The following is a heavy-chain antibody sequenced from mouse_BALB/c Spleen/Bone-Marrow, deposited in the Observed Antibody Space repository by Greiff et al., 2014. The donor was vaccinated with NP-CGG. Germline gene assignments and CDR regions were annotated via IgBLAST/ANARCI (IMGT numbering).Heavy chain of an antibody. V-gene: IGHV2-9*02. CDR1: GVLLNSYG. J-gene: IGHJ3*01. Sequence: QVQLKESGPGLGAPSQSLSITCTVSGVLLNSYGVHWVRQPPGKGLEGLGVIWAGGSTNYNSALMSRLSISKDNSKSQVFLKMNSLRTDDTAMYYCASPIYYDYPLFAYWGQGTLVTVSA. CDR3: ASPIYYDYPLFAY. CDR2: IWAGGST. D-gene: IGHD2-4*01.